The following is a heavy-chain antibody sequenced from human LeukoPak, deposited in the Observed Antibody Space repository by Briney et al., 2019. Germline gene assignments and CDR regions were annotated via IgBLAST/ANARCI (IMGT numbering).Heavy chain of an antibody. Sequence: GRSLRLSCAASGFTFSSYGMHWVRQAPGKGLEWVAVIWYDGSNKYYVDSVKGRFTISRDNSKNTLYLQMNSLRAEDTAVYYCALQRGYCSSTSCYPDYWGQGTLVTVSS. J-gene: IGHJ4*02. D-gene: IGHD2-2*01. V-gene: IGHV3-33*01. CDR3: ALQRGYCSSTSCYPDY. CDR2: IWYDGSNK. CDR1: GFTFSSYG.